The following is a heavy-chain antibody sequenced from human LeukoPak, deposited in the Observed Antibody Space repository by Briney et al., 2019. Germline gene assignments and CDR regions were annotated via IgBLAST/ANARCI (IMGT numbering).Heavy chain of an antibody. CDR1: GDSIIGYY. CDR3: ARALSGSRVTDY. J-gene: IGHJ4*02. Sequence: PSETLSLTCTISGDSIIGYYWSWIRQSAGKSLEWIGYIYYSGSTHYNPSLESRVTISQDTSKTQFFLSLRSVTAADTAVYYCARALSGSRVTDYWGQGILVTVSS. CDR2: IYYSGST. V-gene: IGHV4-59*01. D-gene: IGHD5-12*01.